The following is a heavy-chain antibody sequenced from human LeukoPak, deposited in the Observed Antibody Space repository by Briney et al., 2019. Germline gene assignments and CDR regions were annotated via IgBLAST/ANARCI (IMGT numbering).Heavy chain of an antibody. V-gene: IGHV3-30*03. CDR2: ISYDGGNK. Sequence: GRSLRLSCAASGFTFSSYGMHWVRQAPGKGLEWVAVISYDGGNKYYADSVKGRFTISRDNSKNTLYLQMNSLRAEDTAVYYCTRSDFQLWGQGTLVTVSS. J-gene: IGHJ1*01. CDR3: TRSDFQL. CDR1: GFTFSSYG.